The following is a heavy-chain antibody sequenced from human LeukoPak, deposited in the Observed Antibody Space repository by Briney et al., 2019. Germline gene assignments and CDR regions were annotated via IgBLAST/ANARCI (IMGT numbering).Heavy chain of an antibody. J-gene: IGHJ5*02. V-gene: IGHV1-24*01. CDR2: FDPEDGET. D-gene: IGHD6-6*01. CDR3: ARGIAARALIGYNWFDP. CDR1: GYTLTELS. Sequence: ASVKVSCKVSGYTLTELSMHWVRQAPGKGLEWMGGFDPEDGETIYAQKFQGRVTLTTDTSTSTAYMDLRSLRSDDTAVYYCARGIAARALIGYNWFDPWGQGTLVTVSS.